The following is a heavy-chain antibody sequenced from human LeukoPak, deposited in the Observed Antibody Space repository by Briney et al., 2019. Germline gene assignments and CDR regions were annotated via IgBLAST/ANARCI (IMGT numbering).Heavy chain of an antibody. V-gene: IGHV1-69*13. CDR3: ARAYGDYVGNDY. Sequence: SVKVSCKASGGTFSSYAISWERQAPGQGLEWMGGIIPIFGTANYAQKFQGRVTITADESTSTAYMELSSLRSEDTAVYYCARAYGDYVGNDYWGQGTLVTVSS. J-gene: IGHJ4*02. CDR1: GGTFSSYA. D-gene: IGHD4-17*01. CDR2: IIPIFGTA.